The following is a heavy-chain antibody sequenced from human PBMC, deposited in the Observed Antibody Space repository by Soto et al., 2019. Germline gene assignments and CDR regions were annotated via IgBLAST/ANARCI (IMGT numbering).Heavy chain of an antibody. D-gene: IGHD3-10*01. V-gene: IGHV3-30*18. CDR3: AKRRQLGDYYYYGMDV. CDR1: GFTFSSHG. J-gene: IGHJ6*02. Sequence: QVHLVESGGGVVQPGKSLRLSCAASGFTFSSHGMHWVRQAPGMRLEWVAIISYDGSNQYYADSVKGRFTISRHNSKNTLYLQMNSLRAEDTAVYYCAKRRQLGDYYYYGMDVWGQGTTVTVSS. CDR2: ISYDGSNQ.